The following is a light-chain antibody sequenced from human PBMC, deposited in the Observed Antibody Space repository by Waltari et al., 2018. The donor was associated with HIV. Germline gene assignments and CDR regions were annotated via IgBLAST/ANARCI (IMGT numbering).Light chain of an antibody. V-gene: IGLV1-40*01. CDR1: SSNIGAGYD. CDR3: QSYDSSLSGFVV. J-gene: IGLJ2*01. CDR2: GNT. Sequence: QSVLTQPPSVSGAPGQRVTISCTGSSSNIGAGYDVPWYQQLPGTAPKVLIYGNTKRPSGVPDRFSGSKSGTSASLAITGLQAEDEADYYCQSYDSSLSGFVVFGGGTKVTVL.